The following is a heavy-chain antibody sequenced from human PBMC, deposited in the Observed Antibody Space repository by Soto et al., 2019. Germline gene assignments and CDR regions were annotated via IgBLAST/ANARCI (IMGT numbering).Heavy chain of an antibody. CDR3: ARSTAELVRGGDYYYAMDG. V-gene: IGHV1-69*02. D-gene: IGHD6-13*01. CDR2: IIPGLDVS. Sequence: QVQLVQSGAEVKKPGSSVKVSCKASGGTFSTYTFSWVRQAPGQGLDWMGRIIPGLDVSNYAQKFQGRVTITADEATTTAYMALSSLGSEDTAVYYCARSTAELVRGGDYYYAMDGWGQGTTVTVSS. J-gene: IGHJ6*02. CDR1: GGTFSTYT.